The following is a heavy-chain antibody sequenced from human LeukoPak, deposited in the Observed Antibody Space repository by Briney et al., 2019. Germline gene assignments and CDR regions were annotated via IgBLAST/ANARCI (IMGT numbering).Heavy chain of an antibody. CDR1: GFTFSNYG. J-gene: IGHJ6*03. CDR2: IRYDGNNK. CDR3: AKTYYSSRAHYYYYYYMDV. D-gene: IGHD3-10*01. V-gene: IGHV3-30*02. Sequence: GGSLRLSCGASGFTFSNYGMLWVRQAPGKGLEWVSFIRYDGNNKLYADSVKGRFTISRDNSKNTLYLHINSLRAEDTAVYYCAKTYYSSRAHYYYYYYMDVWGKGTTVTISS.